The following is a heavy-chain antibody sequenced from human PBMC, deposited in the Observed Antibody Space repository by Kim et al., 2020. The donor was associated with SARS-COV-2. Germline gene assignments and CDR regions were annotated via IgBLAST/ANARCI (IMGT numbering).Heavy chain of an antibody. CDR3: ARSGVVVPAALRIIWFDP. J-gene: IGHJ5*02. D-gene: IGHD2-2*01. CDR1: GGSFSGYY. CDR2: INHSGST. Sequence: SETLSLTCAVYGGSFSGYYWSWIRQPPGKGLEWIGEINHSGSTNYNPSLKSRVTISVDTSKNQFSLKLSSVTAADTAVYYCARSGVVVPAALRIIWFDPWGQGTLVTVSS. V-gene: IGHV4-34*01.